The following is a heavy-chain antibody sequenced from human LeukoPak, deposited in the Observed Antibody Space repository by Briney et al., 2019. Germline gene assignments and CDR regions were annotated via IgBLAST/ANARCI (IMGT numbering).Heavy chain of an antibody. CDR3: ARDRYYYDSSVLGLLDL. D-gene: IGHD3-22*01. CDR2: IIPIFGTA. J-gene: IGHJ2*01. V-gene: IGHV1-69*05. Sequence: ASVKVSCKASGGTFSSYAISWVRQAPGQGLEWMGRIIPIFGTANYAQKFQGRVTITTDESTSTAYMELSSLRSEDTAVYYCARDRYYYDSSVLGLLDLWGRGNLVTVSS. CDR1: GGTFSSYA.